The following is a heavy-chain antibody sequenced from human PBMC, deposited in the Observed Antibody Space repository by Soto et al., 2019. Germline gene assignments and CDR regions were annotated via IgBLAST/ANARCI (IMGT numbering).Heavy chain of an antibody. CDR3: ARDSHDYGGNSDYYFYGMDV. CDR2: IIPIFGTA. J-gene: IGHJ6*02. D-gene: IGHD4-17*01. V-gene: IGHV1-69*13. Sequence: SVKVSCKASGGTFSSYAISWVRQAPGQGLEWMGGIIPIFGTANYAQKFQGRVTITADESTSTAYMELSSLRSEDTAVYYCARDSHDYGGNSDYYFYGMDVWGQGTTVTVSS. CDR1: GGTFSSYA.